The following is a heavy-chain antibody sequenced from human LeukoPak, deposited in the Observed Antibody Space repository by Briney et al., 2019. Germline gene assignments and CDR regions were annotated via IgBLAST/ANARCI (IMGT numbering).Heavy chain of an antibody. J-gene: IGHJ4*02. D-gene: IGHD3-22*01. V-gene: IGHV4-59*08. CDR3: ASRAFYDSSGLDF. CDR2: VSNSGNT. CDR1: GGSIRNYY. Sequence: VKPSETLSLTCSVSGGSIRNYYWTWIRQPPGKGLEWIGHVSNSGNTKYNPSLKSRVTISIDTSKKHFSLNLSSVSAADTAVYYCASRAFYDSSGLDFWGQGILVTVSS.